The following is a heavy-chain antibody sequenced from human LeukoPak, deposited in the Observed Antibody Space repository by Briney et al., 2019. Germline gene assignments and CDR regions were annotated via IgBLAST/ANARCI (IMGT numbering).Heavy chain of an antibody. D-gene: IGHD3-10*01. CDR3: ARELTRFGELDS. J-gene: IGHJ5*01. V-gene: IGHV1-3*04. Sequence: ASVTVSCKTSGYTFTSYVLHWVRQAPGQGLEWMGWINTANGDTKYSQRLQGRVTFTRDTSASTAYMDLSSLTSEDTALYFCARELTRFGELDSWGQGTLVTVSS. CDR2: INTANGDT. CDR1: GYTFTSYV.